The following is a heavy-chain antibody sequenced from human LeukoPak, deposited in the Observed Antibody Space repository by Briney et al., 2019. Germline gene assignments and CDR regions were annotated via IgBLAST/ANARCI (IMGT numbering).Heavy chain of an antibody. D-gene: IGHD2-21*02. CDR1: GFTFSSYA. Sequence: GGSLRLSCAASGFTFSSYAMSWVRQAPGKGLEWVSATSGSGGSTYYADSVKGRFTISRDNSKNTLYLQMNSLRAEDTAVYYCAGGAYCGGDCYSLDYWGQGALVTVSS. V-gene: IGHV3-23*01. CDR3: AGGAYCGGDCYSLDY. J-gene: IGHJ4*02. CDR2: TSGSGGST.